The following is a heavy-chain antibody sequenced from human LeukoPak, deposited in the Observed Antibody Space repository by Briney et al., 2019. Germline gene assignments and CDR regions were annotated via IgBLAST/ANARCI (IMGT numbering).Heavy chain of an antibody. V-gene: IGHV3-23*01. CDR3: AKDREGTIADYFDY. J-gene: IGHJ4*02. Sequence: GGSLRLSCAASGFAFSIYAMSWVRQAPGKGLEWVSSISGSGGSTYYADSVKGRFTISRDNSKNTLYLQMNSPRGEDTAVYYCAKDREGTIADYFDYWGQGTLVTVSS. D-gene: IGHD1-7*01. CDR2: ISGSGGST. CDR1: GFAFSIYA.